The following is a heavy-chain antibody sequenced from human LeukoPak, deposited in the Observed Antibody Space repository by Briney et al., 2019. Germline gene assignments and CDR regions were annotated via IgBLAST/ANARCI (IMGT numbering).Heavy chain of an antibody. CDR3: ARRRDGYNPELDY. J-gene: IGHJ4*02. CDR2: ISYDGSNK. CDR1: GFTFSSYA. Sequence: PGRSLRLSCAASGFTFSSYAMHWVRQAPGKGLEWVAVISYDGSNKYYADSVKGRFTISRDNSKNTLYLQMDSLKTEDTAVYYCARRRDGYNPELDYWGQGTLVTVSS. D-gene: IGHD5-24*01. V-gene: IGHV3-30-3*01.